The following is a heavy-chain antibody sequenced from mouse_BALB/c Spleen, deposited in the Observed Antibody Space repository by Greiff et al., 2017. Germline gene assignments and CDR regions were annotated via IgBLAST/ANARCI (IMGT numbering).Heavy chain of an antibody. V-gene: IGHV5-6-5*01. Sequence: EVMLVESGGGLVKPGGSLKLSCAASGFTFSSYAMSWVRQTPEKRLEWVASISSGGSTYYPDSVKGRFTISRDNARNILYLQMSSLRSEDTAMYYCARWGGNDGGSWFAYWGQGTLVTVSA. D-gene: IGHD2-2*01. CDR1: GFTFSSYA. CDR2: ISSGGST. CDR3: ARWGGNDGGSWFAY. J-gene: IGHJ3*01.